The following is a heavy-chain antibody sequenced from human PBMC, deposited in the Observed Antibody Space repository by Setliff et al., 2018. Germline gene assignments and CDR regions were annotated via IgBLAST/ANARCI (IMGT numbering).Heavy chain of an antibody. CDR2: IYYSGST. J-gene: IGHJ6*02. CDR3: ARVSQYSSGWYYYYYYGMDV. Sequence: SETLSLTCALSGGSITDRNWWNWVRQPPGKGLEWIGSIYYSGSTYYNPSLKSRVTISVDTSKNQFSLKLSSVTAADTAVYYCARVSQYSSGWYYYYYYGMDVWGQGTTVTVSS. D-gene: IGHD6-19*01. CDR1: GGSITDRNW. V-gene: IGHV4-4*02.